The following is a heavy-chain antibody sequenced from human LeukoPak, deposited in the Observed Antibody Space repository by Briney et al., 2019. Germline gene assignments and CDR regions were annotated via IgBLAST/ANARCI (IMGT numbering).Heavy chain of an antibody. Sequence: GASVKVSCRASGYVFASHWVHWFRQAPGQGLEWVGFIKPDSGQTGLAQSLQGRVTLTRDTSFSTVYMELNGLTSDDTAVYFCARDYPHQRFDIWGQGTLVTVSS. V-gene: IGHV1-2*02. J-gene: IGHJ4*02. CDR3: ARDYPHQRFDI. CDR2: IKPDSGQT. D-gene: IGHD2-2*01. CDR1: GYVFASHW.